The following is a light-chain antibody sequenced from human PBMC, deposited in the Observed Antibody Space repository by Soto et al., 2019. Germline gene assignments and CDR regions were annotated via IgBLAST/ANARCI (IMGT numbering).Light chain of an antibody. J-gene: IGKJ3*01. CDR3: QHTFSAPFT. CDR1: QSISRY. Sequence: DLQMTQAPSSLSASVGDRVTITCRASQSISRYVNWYQQKPRKAPRLLIVAASSLQGGVPSRFSGSGSGADFTLTCSSLQPEDFATYYYQHTFSAPFTFGPRTKVDIK. CDR2: AAS. V-gene: IGKV1-39*01.